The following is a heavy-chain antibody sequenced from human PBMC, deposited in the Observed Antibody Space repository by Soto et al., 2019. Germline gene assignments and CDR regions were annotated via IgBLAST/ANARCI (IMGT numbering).Heavy chain of an antibody. CDR1: GFTFSNAW. CDR2: IKSKTDGGTT. J-gene: IGHJ3*02. CDR3: ARESGGYCSSTSCYLRGDAFDI. Sequence: GGSLRLSCAASGFTFSNAWMSWVRQAPGKGLEWVGRIKSKTDGGTTDYAAPVKGRFTISRDNSKNTLYLQMNSLRAEDTAVYYCARESGGYCSSTSCYLRGDAFDIWGQGTMVTVSS. D-gene: IGHD2-2*01. V-gene: IGHV3-15*01.